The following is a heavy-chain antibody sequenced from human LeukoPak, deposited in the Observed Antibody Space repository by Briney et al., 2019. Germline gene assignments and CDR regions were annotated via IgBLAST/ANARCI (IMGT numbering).Heavy chain of an antibody. J-gene: IGHJ6*02. V-gene: IGHV4-34*01. CDR2: INHSGST. D-gene: IGHD5-18*01. Sequence: SETLSLTCAVYGGSFSGYYWSWIRQPPGKGLEWIGEINHSGSTNYNPSLKSRVTISVDTSKNQFSLKLSSVTAADTAVYYCARREYSYGYSSYYYYGMDVWGQGTTVTVSS. CDR3: ARREYSYGYSSYYYYGMDV. CDR1: GGSFSGYY.